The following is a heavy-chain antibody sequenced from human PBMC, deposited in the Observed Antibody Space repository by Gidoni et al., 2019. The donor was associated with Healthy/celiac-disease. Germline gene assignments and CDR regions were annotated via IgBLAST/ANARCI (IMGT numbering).Heavy chain of an antibody. CDR1: GGSISSSNW. V-gene: IGHV4-4*02. Sequence: QVQLQESGPGLVKPSGTLSLTCAVSGGSISSSNWWSWVRQPPGKGLEWIGEIYHSGSTNYNPSLKSRVTISVDKSKNQFSLKLSSVTAADTAVYYCARKKRGYSYGYGDLYYFDYWGQGTLVTVSS. J-gene: IGHJ4*02. CDR2: IYHSGST. CDR3: ARKKRGYSYGYGDLYYFDY. D-gene: IGHD5-18*01.